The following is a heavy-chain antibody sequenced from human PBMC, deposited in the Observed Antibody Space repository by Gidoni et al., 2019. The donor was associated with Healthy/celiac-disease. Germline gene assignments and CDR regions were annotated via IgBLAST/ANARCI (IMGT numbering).Heavy chain of an antibody. CDR3: ANGYCSGGSCSRGLDY. Sequence: EVQLLESGGGLVQPGGSLRLSCAASGFTLSSYAMRWVRQAPGKGLGWVSAISGSGGSTYYADSGKGRFTISRDNSKNTLYLQMNSLRAEDTAVYYCANGYCSGGSCSRGLDYWGQGTLVTVSS. J-gene: IGHJ4*02. D-gene: IGHD2-15*01. CDR1: GFTLSSYA. V-gene: IGHV3-23*01. CDR2: ISGSGGST.